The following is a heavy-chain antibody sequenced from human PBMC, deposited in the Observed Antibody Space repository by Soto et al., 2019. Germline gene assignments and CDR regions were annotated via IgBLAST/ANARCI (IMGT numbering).Heavy chain of an antibody. CDR2: ISYDGSNK. V-gene: IGHV3-30-3*01. CDR3: ARIDCSSTSCYLRVADWGHGTLPGVDY. Sequence: GGSLRLSCAASGFTFSSYAMHWVRQAPGKGLEWVAVISYDGSNKYYADSVKGRFTISRDNSKNTLYLQMNSLRAEDTAVYYCARIDCSSTSCYLRVADWGHGTLPGVDYWGQGTLVTVSS. CDR1: GFTFSSYA. D-gene: IGHD2-2*01. J-gene: IGHJ4*02.